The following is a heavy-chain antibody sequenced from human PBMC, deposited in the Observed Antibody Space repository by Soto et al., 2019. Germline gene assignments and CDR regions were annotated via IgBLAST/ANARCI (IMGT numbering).Heavy chain of an antibody. D-gene: IGHD2-2*02. V-gene: IGHV3-30-3*01. Sequence: QVQLVESGGGVVQPGRSLRLSCAASGFTFSSYAMHWVRQAPGKGLEWVAVISYDGSNKYYADSVTGRFTIARDNYKNTQHLQMNSLRAEDTAVDYSASAGLYCSSTSCYSYYGMGVLGQGSTVAVGS. CDR1: GFTFSSYA. J-gene: IGHJ6*01. CDR3: ASAGLYCSSTSCYSYYGMGV. CDR2: ISYDGSNK.